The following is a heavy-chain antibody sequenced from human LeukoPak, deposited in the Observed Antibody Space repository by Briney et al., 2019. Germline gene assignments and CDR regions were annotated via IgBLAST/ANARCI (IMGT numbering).Heavy chain of an antibody. D-gene: IGHD3-10*01. Sequence: GGSLRLSCAASGFTFSSYSMTWARQPPGKGLEWVSGISGSGGGTYYAEFAKGRFTVSRDNSKNTLYLQMDGLRADDTAVYYCAREQNIRGVIIMADSWGQGALVTVSS. CDR3: AREQNIRGVIIMADS. CDR2: ISGSGGGT. J-gene: IGHJ4*02. V-gene: IGHV3-23*01. CDR1: GFTFSSYS.